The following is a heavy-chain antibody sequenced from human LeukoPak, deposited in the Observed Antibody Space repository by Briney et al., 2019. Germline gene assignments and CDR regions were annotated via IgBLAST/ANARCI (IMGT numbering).Heavy chain of an antibody. V-gene: IGHV1-18*01. Sequence: ASVKVSCKASGYTSTSYGISWVRQAPGQGLEWMGWISAYNGNTNYAQKLQGRVTMTTDTSTSTAYMELRSLRSDDTAVYYCARDPGYDFWSGYYSNWFDPWGQGTLVTVSS. CDR2: ISAYNGNT. CDR1: GYTSTSYG. CDR3: ARDPGYDFWSGYYSNWFDP. D-gene: IGHD3-3*01. J-gene: IGHJ5*02.